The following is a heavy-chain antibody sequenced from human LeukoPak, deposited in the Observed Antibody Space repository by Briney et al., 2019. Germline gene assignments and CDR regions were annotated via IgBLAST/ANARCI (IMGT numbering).Heavy chain of an antibody. V-gene: IGHV4-38-2*02. J-gene: IGHJ4*02. CDR3: ATRKLGNDY. D-gene: IGHD7-27*01. CDR2: INHTGTT. Sequence: SETLSLTCTVSGYSISSGYYWGWLRQSPGKWLEWIGEINHTGTTNYNPSLKSPVTMSVDTSKNQFSLKLYSVTAADTAVYYCATRKLGNDYWGQGTLVTVSS. CDR1: GYSISSGYY.